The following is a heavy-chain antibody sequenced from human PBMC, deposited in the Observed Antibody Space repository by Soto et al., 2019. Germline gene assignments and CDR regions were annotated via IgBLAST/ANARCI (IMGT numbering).Heavy chain of an antibody. J-gene: IGHJ4*02. CDR3: ARTRAPAYYFDY. CDR1: GFTFSAYW. V-gene: IGHV3-7*01. D-gene: IGHD2-15*01. CDR2: LKQDGSEK. Sequence: PGGSLRLSCAASGFTFSAYWMSWVRQAPGKGLEWVATLKQDGSEKYYVDSVKGRFTISRDSAKNELYLQMNSLRAEDTAVYYCARTRAPAYYFDYWGQGTLVTVSS.